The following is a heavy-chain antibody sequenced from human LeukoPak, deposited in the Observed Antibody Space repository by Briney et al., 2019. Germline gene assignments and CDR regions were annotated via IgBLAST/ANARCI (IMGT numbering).Heavy chain of an antibody. CDR3: ARGYCSSTSCYPTFDY. D-gene: IGHD2-2*01. CDR2: INPNSGGT. J-gene: IGHJ4*02. V-gene: IGHV1-2*02. CDR1: GYTFTGYY. Sequence: ASVTVSCKASGYTFTGYYMHWVRQAPGQGLEWMGWINPNSGGTNYAQKFQGRVTMTRDTSISTAYMELSRLRSDDTAVYYCARGYCSSTSCYPTFDYWGQGTLVTVSS.